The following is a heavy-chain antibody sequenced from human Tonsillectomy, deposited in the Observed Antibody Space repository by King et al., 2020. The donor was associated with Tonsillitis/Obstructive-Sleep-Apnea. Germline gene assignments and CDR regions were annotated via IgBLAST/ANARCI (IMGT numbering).Heavy chain of an antibody. Sequence: VQLVESGGGVVQPGRSLRLSCAASGFTIYGIHWVRQAPGKGLEWVAVIWYDGSNEYYADSVKGRFTISRDNSKNTLYLQMNSLRAEDTAVYYCARDDGVSDSLFFDYWGQGTLVTVSS. CDR3: ARDDGVSDSLFFDY. CDR2: IWYDGSNE. J-gene: IGHJ4*02. CDR1: GFTIYG. D-gene: IGHD5/OR15-5a*01. V-gene: IGHV3-33*01.